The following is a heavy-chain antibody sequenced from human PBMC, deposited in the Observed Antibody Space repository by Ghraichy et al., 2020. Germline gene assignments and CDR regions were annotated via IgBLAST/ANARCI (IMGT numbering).Heavy chain of an antibody. CDR2: ISSSCSTI. Sequence: GGSLRLSCAASGFTFSDYYMCWSRQAPGKGLEWDSYISSSCSTIYYADSVKGRFTISRVNAQNSLYLQMNSLRADDTAVYYCAGMIAVGASNWFDPWGQGTLVTVSS. CDR1: GFTFSDYY. CDR3: AGMIAVGASNWFDP. V-gene: IGHV3-11*01. D-gene: IGHD1-26*01. J-gene: IGHJ5*02.